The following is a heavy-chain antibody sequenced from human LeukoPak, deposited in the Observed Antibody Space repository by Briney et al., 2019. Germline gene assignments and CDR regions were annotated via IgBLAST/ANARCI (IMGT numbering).Heavy chain of an antibody. J-gene: IGHJ4*02. V-gene: IGHV3-48*03. CDR3: ARELNDGVDY. CDR1: GFTFSSYE. D-gene: IGHD4-17*01. CDR2: ILNSGTTT. Sequence: GGSLRLSCAASGFTFSSYEMNWVRQAPGKGLEWVSYILNSGTTTYYADSVKGRFTISRDNAKNSLYLQMNSLRAEDTGVYYCARELNDGVDYWGQGTLVTVSS.